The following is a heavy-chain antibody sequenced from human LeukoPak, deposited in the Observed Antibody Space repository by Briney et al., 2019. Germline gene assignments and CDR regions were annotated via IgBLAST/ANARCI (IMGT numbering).Heavy chain of an antibody. J-gene: IGHJ6*03. V-gene: IGHV4-59*12. CDR2: IYYSGST. CDR3: ARTVTIFGVVIFYYYMDV. CDR1: GDSISSYH. Sequence: PSETLSLTCTVSGDSISSYHWSWIRQPPGKGLEWIGYIYYSGSTTYNPSLKSRVTISVGTSKNQFSLKLSSVTAADTAVYYCARTVTIFGVVIFYYYMDVWGKGTTVTVSS. D-gene: IGHD3-3*01.